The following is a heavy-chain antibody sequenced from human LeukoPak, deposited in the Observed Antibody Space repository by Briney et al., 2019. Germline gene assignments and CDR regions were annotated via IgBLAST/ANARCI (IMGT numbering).Heavy chain of an antibody. J-gene: IGHJ3*01. Sequence: TGGPLRHLCAVSGFPVRSDYMSWVRPAPGKGLEWVSFIYSGDTTSYADSVKERFTISRDSSRNTLYLQWNSLRIEDRGVYYCATVNARAFDVWGQGTRVTVSS. V-gene: IGHV3-66*01. CDR2: IYSGDTT. D-gene: IGHD1-1*01. CDR1: GFPVRSDY. CDR3: ATVNARAFDV.